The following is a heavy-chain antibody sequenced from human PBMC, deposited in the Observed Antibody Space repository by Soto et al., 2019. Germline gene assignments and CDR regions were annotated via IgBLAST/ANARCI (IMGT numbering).Heavy chain of an antibody. J-gene: IGHJ4*02. V-gene: IGHV3-30-3*01. CDR1: GFTFSSYA. D-gene: IGHD2-2*01. CDR3: ARAGYCSSTSCYSGFDY. Sequence: QVQLVESGGGVVQPGRSLRLSCAASGFTFSSYAMHWVRQAPGKGLEWVAVISYDGSNKYYADSVKGRFTISRDNSKNTLYLQMNGLRAEDTAVYYCARAGYCSSTSCYSGFDYWGQGTLVTVSS. CDR2: ISYDGSNK.